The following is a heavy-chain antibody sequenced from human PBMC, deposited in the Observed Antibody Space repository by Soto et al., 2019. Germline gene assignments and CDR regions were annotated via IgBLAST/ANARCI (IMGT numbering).Heavy chain of an antibody. CDR2: IRSKSKTYAT. CDR3: TRLEESGCPGDDCYSGFEH. V-gene: IGHV3-73*02. Sequence: EVQLVESGGGLVQPGGSLKLSCAASGFIFSDSAVHWVRQAPEKGLEWIARIRSKSKTYATAYVASVQGRFTVSRDDSKNTAYLEMHSLKTEDTAIYYCTRLEESGCPGDDCYSGFEHWGPGTPVTVSS. D-gene: IGHD2-21*02. CDR1: GFIFSDSA. J-gene: IGHJ4*02.